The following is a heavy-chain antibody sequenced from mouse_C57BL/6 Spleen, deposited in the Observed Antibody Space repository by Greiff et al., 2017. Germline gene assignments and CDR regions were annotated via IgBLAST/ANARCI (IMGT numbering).Heavy chain of an antibody. CDR2: ISSGGSYT. V-gene: IGHV5-6*02. Sequence: DVMLVESGGDLVKPGGSLKLSCAASGFTFSSYGMSWVRQTPDKRLEWVATISSGGSYTYYPASVKGRFTISRDNAKNTLYLQMSSLKADDTAMYYCARDYGSSYEWHYYAMDYGGQGTSVTVSS. CDR3: ARDYGSSYEWHYYAMDY. D-gene: IGHD1-1*01. CDR1: GFTFSSYG. J-gene: IGHJ4*01.